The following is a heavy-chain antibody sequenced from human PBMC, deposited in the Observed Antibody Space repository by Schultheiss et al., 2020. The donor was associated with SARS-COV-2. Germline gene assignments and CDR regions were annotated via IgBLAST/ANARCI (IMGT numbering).Heavy chain of an antibody. CDR2: INHSGST. D-gene: IGHD6-13*01. CDR3: ARIAAAGSPLDY. V-gene: IGHV4-34*01. CDR1: GGSFSGYY. Sequence: SETLSLTCAVYGGSFSGYYWSWIRQPPGKGLEWIGEINHSGSTNYNPSLKSRVTISVDTSKNQFSLKLSSVTAADTAVYYCARIAAAGSPLDYWGQGTLVTVSS. J-gene: IGHJ4*02.